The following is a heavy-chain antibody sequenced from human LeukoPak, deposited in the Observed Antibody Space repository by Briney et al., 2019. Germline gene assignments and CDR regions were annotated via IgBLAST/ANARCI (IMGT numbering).Heavy chain of an antibody. J-gene: IGHJ4*02. V-gene: IGHV1-2*06. CDR2: INPNSGGT. CDR3: ARQRGEPNIFDY. D-gene: IGHD3-16*01. Sequence: GASVKVSCKASGYTFTGYYMHWVRQAPGQGLEWMGRINPNSGGTNYAQKLQGRVTMTRDTSISTAYMELSRLRSDDTALYYCARQRGEPNIFDYWGQGTLVTVSS. CDR1: GYTFTGYY.